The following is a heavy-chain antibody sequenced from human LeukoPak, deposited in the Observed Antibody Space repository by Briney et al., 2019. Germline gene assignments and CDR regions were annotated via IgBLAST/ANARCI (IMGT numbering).Heavy chain of an antibody. D-gene: IGHD5-18*01. J-gene: IGHJ4*02. CDR1: GGSISTHY. CDR3: ARGGQHLWPAYFDY. CDR2: IYISGST. V-gene: IGHV4-4*07. Sequence: SETLSLTCTVSGGSISTHYWSWFRQSAGRGLEWIGRIYISGSTDYNPSLKSRVTMSVDTSKNQFSLKLSPVTTADTAVYYCARGGQHLWPAYFDYWGQGTLVTVSS.